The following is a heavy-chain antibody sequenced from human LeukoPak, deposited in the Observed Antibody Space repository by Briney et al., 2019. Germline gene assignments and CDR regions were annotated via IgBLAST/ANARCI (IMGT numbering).Heavy chain of an antibody. CDR2: IYTSGST. CDR3: ARERYIAAAGEPI. J-gene: IGHJ3*02. V-gene: IGHV4-61*02. Sequence: PSETLSLTCTVSGGSISSGSYYWSWIRQPAGKGLEWIGRIYTSGSTNYNPSLKSRVTISVDTSQNQFSLKLSSVTAADTAVYYCARERYIAAAGEPIWGQGTMVTVSS. D-gene: IGHD6-13*01. CDR1: GGSISSGSYY.